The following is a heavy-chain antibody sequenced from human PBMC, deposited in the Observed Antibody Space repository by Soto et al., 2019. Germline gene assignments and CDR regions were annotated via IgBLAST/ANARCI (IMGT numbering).Heavy chain of an antibody. CDR3: ARFKVYYDILTGYYSSFGLDY. D-gene: IGHD3-9*01. J-gene: IGHJ4*02. V-gene: IGHV4-59*08. CDR2: IYYSGST. Sequence: SETLSLTCTVSGGSISSYYWSWIRQPPGKGLEWIGYIYYSGSTNYNPSLKSRVTISVDTSKNQFSLKLSSVTAADTAVYYCARFKVYYDILTGYYSSFGLDYWGQGTPVTVSS. CDR1: GGSISSYY.